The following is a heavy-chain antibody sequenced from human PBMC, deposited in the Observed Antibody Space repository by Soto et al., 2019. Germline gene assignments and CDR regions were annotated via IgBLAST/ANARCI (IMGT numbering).Heavy chain of an antibody. CDR3: ASGGRKYYFDY. CDR1: GVTVSNNY. CDR2: IYSGGTT. J-gene: IGHJ4*02. V-gene: IGHV3-53*01. D-gene: IGHD6-25*01. Sequence: GSLRLSCAASGVTVSNNYMNWVRQAPGKGLEWVSVIYSGGTTYYADSVKGRFTISRDDSKNTLYLQMNSLRAEDTAVYYCASGGRKYYFDYWGQGALVTVSS.